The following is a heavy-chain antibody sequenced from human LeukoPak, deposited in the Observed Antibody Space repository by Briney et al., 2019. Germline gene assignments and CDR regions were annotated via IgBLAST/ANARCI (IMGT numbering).Heavy chain of an antibody. Sequence: GSLRLSCAASGFTFTKYWMSWVRQAPGKRLECVASINQDESVKRYVDSAKGRFTISRDSTQNSVYLEMNSLTAEDTALYYCARDLWAQQEGDGFDIWGQGTMVTVSS. V-gene: IGHV3-7*03. D-gene: IGHD6-13*01. CDR2: INQDESVK. J-gene: IGHJ3*02. CDR1: GFTFTKYW. CDR3: ARDLWAQQEGDGFDI.